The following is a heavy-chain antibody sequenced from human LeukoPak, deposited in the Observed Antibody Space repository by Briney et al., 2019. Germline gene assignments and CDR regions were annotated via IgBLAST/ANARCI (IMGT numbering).Heavy chain of an antibody. Sequence: GGSLRLSCAASGFTFDDYGMSWVRQAPGKGLEWVSGINWDGGSTGYADSVKGRFTISRDNAKNSLYLLMNSLRAEDTALYYCARTGYDFWSGRDYWGQGTLVTVSS. CDR1: GFTFDDYG. J-gene: IGHJ4*02. CDR3: ARTGYDFWSGRDY. CDR2: INWDGGST. D-gene: IGHD3-3*01. V-gene: IGHV3-20*04.